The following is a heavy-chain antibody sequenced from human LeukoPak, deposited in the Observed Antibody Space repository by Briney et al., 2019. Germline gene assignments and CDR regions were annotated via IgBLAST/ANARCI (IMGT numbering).Heavy chain of an antibody. CDR1: GYTFTSYG. D-gene: IGHD3-10*01. V-gene: IGHV1-18*01. CDR2: ISAYNGNT. J-gene: IGHJ3*02. CDR3: AREAPGSGSYFHAFDI. Sequence: ASVKVSCKASGYTFTSYGISWVRQAPGQGLEWMGWISAYNGNTNYAQKLQGRATMTTDTSTSTAYMELRSLRSDDTAVYYCAREAPGSGSYFHAFDIWGQGTMVTVSS.